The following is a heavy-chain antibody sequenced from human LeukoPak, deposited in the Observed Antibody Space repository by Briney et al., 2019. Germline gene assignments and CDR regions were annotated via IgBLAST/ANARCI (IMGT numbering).Heavy chain of an antibody. D-gene: IGHD3-22*01. CDR1: GFTFSSYG. V-gene: IGHV3-23*01. J-gene: IGHJ4*02. CDR3: AKDRVRPYYYDSSGYYSS. CDR2: ISGSGGST. Sequence: GGTLRLSCAASGFTFSSYGMSWVRQAPGKGLEWVSAISGSGGSTYYADSVKGRFTISRDNSKNTLYLQMNSLRAEDTAVYYCAKDRVRPYYYDSSGYYSSWGQGTLVTVSS.